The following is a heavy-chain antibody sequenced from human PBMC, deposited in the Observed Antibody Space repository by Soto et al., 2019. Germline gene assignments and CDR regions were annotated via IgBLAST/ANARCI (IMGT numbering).Heavy chain of an antibody. V-gene: IGHV3-23*01. Sequence: GGSLRLSCAASGFTFSSYAMSWVRQAPGKGLEWVSAISGSGGSTYYADSVKGRFTISRDNSKNTLYLQMNSLRAEDTAVYYCAKTIFAGDYSKFGLYGENYGMDVWGQGTTVTVSS. CDR2: ISGSGGST. D-gene: IGHD4-4*01. J-gene: IGHJ6*02. CDR1: GFTFSSYA. CDR3: AKTIFAGDYSKFGLYGENYGMDV.